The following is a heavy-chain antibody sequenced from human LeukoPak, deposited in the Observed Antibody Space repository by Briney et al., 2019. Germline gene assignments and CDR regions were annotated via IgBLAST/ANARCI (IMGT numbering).Heavy chain of an antibody. CDR2: IHSDGRRT. CDR3: AREEGSVNAFDI. J-gene: IGHJ3*02. V-gene: IGHV3-74*01. D-gene: IGHD6-25*01. CDR1: GFIFSSYW. Sequence: GGSLRLSCAASGFIFSSYWMHWVRQVPGKGLVWVSRIHSDGRRTTYADSVKGRFTISRDNAKNTLYLQMNSLRAEDTAVYYCAREEGSVNAFDIWGQGTLVTVSS.